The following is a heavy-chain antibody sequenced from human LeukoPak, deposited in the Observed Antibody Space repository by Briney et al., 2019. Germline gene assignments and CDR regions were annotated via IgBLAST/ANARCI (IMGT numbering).Heavy chain of an antibody. Sequence: PGGSLRLSCAASGFTSSSYWMSWVRQAPGKGLEWVANIKQDGSEKYYVDSVKGRFTISRDNAKNSLYLQMNSLRAEDTAVYYCARGRGWLRFGYYDSSGYSDYWGQGTLVTVSS. J-gene: IGHJ4*02. CDR2: IKQDGSEK. D-gene: IGHD3-22*01. CDR1: GFTSSSYW. V-gene: IGHV3-7*03. CDR3: ARGRGWLRFGYYDSSGYSDY.